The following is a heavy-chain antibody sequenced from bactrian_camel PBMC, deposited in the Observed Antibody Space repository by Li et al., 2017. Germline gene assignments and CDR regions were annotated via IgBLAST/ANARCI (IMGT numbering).Heavy chain of an antibody. D-gene: IGHD4*01. Sequence: VQLVESGGGSVQAGGSLRLSCVVSGYTKSGYTMGWFRQAPEKEREGVATIKYPTRTKYAASVEGRFTISRDYAKNTLYLQMTNLKPEDTATYYCAADSRPRAGQPTLQISDSGSWGQGTQVTVS. J-gene: IGHJ6*01. CDR2: IKYPTRT. V-gene: IGHV3-3*01. CDR3: AADSRPRAGQPTLQISDSGS. CDR1: GYTKSGYT.